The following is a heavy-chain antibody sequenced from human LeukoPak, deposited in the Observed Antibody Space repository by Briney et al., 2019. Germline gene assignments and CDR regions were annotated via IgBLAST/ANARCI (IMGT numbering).Heavy chain of an antibody. Sequence: GGSLRLSCAASGLTVSSNYMSWVRQAPGKGLEWVSVIYSGGSTYYADSVKGRFTISRDNSKNTLYLQMNSLRAEDTAVYYCARPFDYGGNRIFDYWGQGTLVTVSS. CDR1: GLTVSSNY. CDR2: IYSGGST. D-gene: IGHD4-23*01. J-gene: IGHJ4*02. CDR3: ARPFDYGGNRIFDY. V-gene: IGHV3-53*01.